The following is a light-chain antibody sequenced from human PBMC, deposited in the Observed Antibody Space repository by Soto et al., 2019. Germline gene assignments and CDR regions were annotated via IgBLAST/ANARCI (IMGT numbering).Light chain of an antibody. CDR2: EVT. CDR3: SSYAGSNVV. J-gene: IGLJ3*02. CDR1: SSDVGGYNH. Sequence: QSALTQPPSASGSPGRSVTISCTGSSSDVGGYNHVSWYQQHPGKAPKLLIYEVTKRPSGVPDRFSGSRSSNTASLTVSGLQADDEADYYCSSYAGSNVVFGGGTKLTVL. V-gene: IGLV2-8*01.